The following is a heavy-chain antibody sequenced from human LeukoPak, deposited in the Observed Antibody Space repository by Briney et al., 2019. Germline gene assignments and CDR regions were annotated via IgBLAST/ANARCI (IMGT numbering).Heavy chain of an antibody. J-gene: IGHJ4*02. D-gene: IGHD6-19*01. Sequence: GRCLRLSCAASGFTFDDYAMHWVRQAPGKGLEWVSGISWNSGSIGYADSVKGRFTISRDNAKNSLYLQMNSLRAEDTALYYCAKGSSGWHTLDYWGQGTLVTVSS. CDR2: ISWNSGSI. CDR3: AKGSSGWHTLDY. V-gene: IGHV3-9*01. CDR1: GFTFDDYA.